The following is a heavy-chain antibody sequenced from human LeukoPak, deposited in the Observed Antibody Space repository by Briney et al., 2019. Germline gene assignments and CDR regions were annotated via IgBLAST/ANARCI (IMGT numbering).Heavy chain of an antibody. V-gene: IGHV4-39*01. CDR3: VRHGGDSSGWFPTDY. D-gene: IGHD6-19*01. Sequence: SETLSLTCTVSGGSISSDSYHWGWIRQPPGKGLEWIGSIYYSGDTNYNPSLKSRVTMSVVTSKNQFSLKLSSVTAADTAVYYCVRHGGDSSGWFPTDYWGQGTLVTVSS. CDR1: GGSISSDSYH. CDR2: IYYSGDT. J-gene: IGHJ4*02.